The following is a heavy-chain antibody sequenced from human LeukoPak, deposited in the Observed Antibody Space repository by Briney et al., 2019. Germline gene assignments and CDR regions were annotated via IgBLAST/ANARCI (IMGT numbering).Heavy chain of an antibody. V-gene: IGHV3-7*01. CDR1: GFTFSSYT. CDR2: LNQDGSEK. J-gene: IGHJ4*02. Sequence: GGSLRLSCAASGFTFSSYTMSWVRQAPGKGLEWVASLNQDGSEKYYVDSVKGRFTISRDNAENSLFLQITSLRVEDTAVYYCARDTYGGFDYWGQGALVTVSS. CDR3: ARDTYGGFDY. D-gene: IGHD4-23*01.